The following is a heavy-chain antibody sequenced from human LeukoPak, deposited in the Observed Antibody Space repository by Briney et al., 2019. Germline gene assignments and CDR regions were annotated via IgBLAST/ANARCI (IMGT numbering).Heavy chain of an antibody. D-gene: IGHD2-2*01. CDR2: INPNSGGT. Sequence: ASVKVSCKASGYTFTGYYMHWVRQAPGQGLEWMGWINPNSGGTNYAQKFQGRVTMTRDTSISTAYMELSRLRSDDTAVYYCARRRCSSTSCYAYRVVVNWFDPWGQGTLVTVSS. V-gene: IGHV1-2*02. CDR1: GYTFTGYY. CDR3: ARRRCSSTSCYAYRVVVNWFDP. J-gene: IGHJ5*02.